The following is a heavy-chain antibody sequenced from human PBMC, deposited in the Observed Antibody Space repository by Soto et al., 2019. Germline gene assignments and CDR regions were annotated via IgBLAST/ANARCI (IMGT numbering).Heavy chain of an antibody. V-gene: IGHV3-30-3*01. CDR3: ARDSGGDYSNYGWDY. CDR2: ISYDGSNK. D-gene: IGHD4-4*01. Sequence: QVQLVESGGGVVQPGRSLRLSCAASGFTFSSYAMHWVRQAPGKGLEWVAVISYDGSNKYYADSVKGRFTISRDNSKNTLSLKMNSLSAEDTAVYYCARDSGGDYSNYGWDYWGQGTLVTVSS. J-gene: IGHJ4*02. CDR1: GFTFSSYA.